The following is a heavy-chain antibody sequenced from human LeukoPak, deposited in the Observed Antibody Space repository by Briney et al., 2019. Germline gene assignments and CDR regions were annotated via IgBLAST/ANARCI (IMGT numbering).Heavy chain of an antibody. V-gene: IGHV3-23*01. Sequence: PGGSLRLSCAASGFTFSTYAMSWVRQAPGNGLEWVSAISGSGGSTYYADSVKGRFTISRDNSKNTLYLQMNSLRAEDTAVYYCAKASSDYPYFDYWGQGTLVTVSS. D-gene: IGHD5-12*01. CDR1: GFTFSTYA. CDR3: AKASSDYPYFDY. J-gene: IGHJ4*02. CDR2: ISGSGGST.